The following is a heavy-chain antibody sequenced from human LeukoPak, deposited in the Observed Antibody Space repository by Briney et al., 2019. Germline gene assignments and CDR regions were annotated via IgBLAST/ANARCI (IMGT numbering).Heavy chain of an antibody. V-gene: IGHV1-2*02. D-gene: IGHD2-2*01. CDR2: INPNSGGT. J-gene: IGHJ5*02. Sequence: ASVKVSCKASGYTFTGYYMHWVRQAPGQGLEWMGWINPNSGGTNYAQKFQGRVTMTRDTSISTAYMELSRLRSDDMAVYYCARAPPPLYCSSTSCYWFDPWGQGTLVTVSS. CDR1: GYTFTGYY. CDR3: ARAPPPLYCSSTSCYWFDP.